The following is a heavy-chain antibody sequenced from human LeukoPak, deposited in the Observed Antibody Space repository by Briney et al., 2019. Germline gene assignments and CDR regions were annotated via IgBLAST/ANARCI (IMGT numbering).Heavy chain of an antibody. Sequence: GSLRLSCAASGFTFSSYSMNWVRQAPGKGLEWVSYISSSGSTIYYADSVKGRFTISRDNAKNSLYLQMNSLRAEDTAVYYCARARSQWLVLSAFDIWGQGTMVTVSS. V-gene: IGHV3-48*04. D-gene: IGHD6-19*01. CDR1: GFTFSSYS. CDR2: ISSSGSTI. CDR3: ARARSQWLVLSAFDI. J-gene: IGHJ3*02.